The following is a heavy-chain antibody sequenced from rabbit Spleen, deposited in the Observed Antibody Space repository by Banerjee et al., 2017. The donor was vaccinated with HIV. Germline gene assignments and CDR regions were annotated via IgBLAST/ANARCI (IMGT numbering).Heavy chain of an antibody. V-gene: IGHV1S45*01. D-gene: IGHD1-1*01. CDR3: ARDTSSSFSSYGMDL. Sequence: EQLEESGGGLVQPEGSLTLTCKASGVSLHDKDVMCWVRQAPGKGLEWIACIDAGSSGFTYFATWAKGRFTISKTSSTTVTLQMTRLTAADTATYFCARDTSSSFSSYGMDLWGTGNLVT. CDR1: GVSLHDKDV. J-gene: IGHJ6*01. CDR2: IDAGSSGFT.